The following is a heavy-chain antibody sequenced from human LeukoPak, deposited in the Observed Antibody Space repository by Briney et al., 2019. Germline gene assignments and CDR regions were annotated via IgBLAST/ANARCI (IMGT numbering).Heavy chain of an antibody. V-gene: IGHV4-30-2*01. CDR3: ARVAYDSSGYYSYYFDY. CDR1: GGSISSGGYS. J-gene: IGHJ4*02. Sequence: SETLSLTCAVSGGSISSGGYSWSWIRQPPGKGLEWIGYIYHSGSTYYNPSLKSRVTISVGRSKNQFSLKLSSVTAADTAVYYCARVAYDSSGYYSYYFDYWGQGTLVAVSS. CDR2: IYHSGST. D-gene: IGHD3-22*01.